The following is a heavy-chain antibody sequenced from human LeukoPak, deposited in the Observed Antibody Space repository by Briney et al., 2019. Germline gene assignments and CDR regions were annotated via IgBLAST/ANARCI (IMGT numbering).Heavy chain of an antibody. CDR1: GFTFSSYG. J-gene: IGHJ4*02. Sequence: GGSLRLSCAASGFTFSSYGMHWVRQAPGKGLEWVANIKQDGSVKYYVDSVKGRFTISRDNAKNSLYLQMNSLRAEDTAVYYCAREAYGDFGYWGQGTLVTVSS. V-gene: IGHV3-7*01. D-gene: IGHD4-17*01. CDR2: IKQDGSVK. CDR3: AREAYGDFGY.